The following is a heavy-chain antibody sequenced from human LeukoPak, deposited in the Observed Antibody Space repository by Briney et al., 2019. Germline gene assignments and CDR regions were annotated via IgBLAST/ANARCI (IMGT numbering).Heavy chain of an antibody. D-gene: IGHD3/OR15-3a*01. CDR1: GLTFPRYA. J-gene: IGHJ2*01. V-gene: IGHV3-23*01. Sequence: PGGSLRLSCAASGLTFPRYAFAWVRQDPGRGLQWVSGISGSGRDTFYSDSVKGRFTISRDNSKNTHYLQMNSLTAEDTAVYYCAKWGDFWTGLNNWYFELWGHGTRVTVSS. CDR3: AKWGDFWTGLNNWYFEL. CDR2: ISGSGRDT.